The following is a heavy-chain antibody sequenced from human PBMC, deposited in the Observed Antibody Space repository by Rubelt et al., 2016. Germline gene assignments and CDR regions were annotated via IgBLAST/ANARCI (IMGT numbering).Heavy chain of an antibody. J-gene: IGHJ4*02. D-gene: IGHD3-10*01. V-gene: IGHV4-39*01. CDR3: ARGLDSTKTGAD. CDR2: VIYSGST. Sequence: QLQLQESGPGLVKPSETLSLTCTVSGGSISSSVYYWGWIRQPPGKGLEWIGSVIYSGSTYYSPSLKSRVTIPGETSKNQCPRKVTCVTAAETAVDYCARGLDSTKTGADWGQGTLVTVSS. CDR1: GGSISSSVYY.